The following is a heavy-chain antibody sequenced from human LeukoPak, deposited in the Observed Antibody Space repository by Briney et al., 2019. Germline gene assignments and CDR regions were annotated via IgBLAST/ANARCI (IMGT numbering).Heavy chain of an antibody. CDR2: ISYDGSNK. CDR3: ARWDKMISMVRGDQY. D-gene: IGHD3-10*01. Sequence: GGSLRLSCAASGFTFSIYAMRWVRQAPGKGLEWVAVISYDGSNKYYADSVKGRFTISRDNSKNTLNLQMNSLRAEDTAVYYCARWDKMISMVRGDQYWGQGTLVTVSS. V-gene: IGHV3-30-3*01. CDR1: GFTFSIYA. J-gene: IGHJ4*02.